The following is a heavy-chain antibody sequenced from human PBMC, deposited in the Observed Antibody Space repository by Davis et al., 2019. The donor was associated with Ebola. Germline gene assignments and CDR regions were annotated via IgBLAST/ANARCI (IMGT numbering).Heavy chain of an antibody. V-gene: IGHV4-61*10. Sequence: PSETLSLTCTVSGGSVSSGSYYWSWIRQPAGKGLEWIGRIYTSGSTNYNPSLKSRVTISVDTSKNQFSLKLSSVTAADTAVYYCARGYGDREGFDPWGQGTLVTVSS. CDR2: IYTSGST. CDR3: ARGYGDREGFDP. CDR1: GGSVSSGSYY. D-gene: IGHD4-17*01. J-gene: IGHJ5*02.